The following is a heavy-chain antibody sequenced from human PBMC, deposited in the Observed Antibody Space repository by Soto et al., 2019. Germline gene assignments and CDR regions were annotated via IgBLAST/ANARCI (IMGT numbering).Heavy chain of an antibody. D-gene: IGHD3-10*01. CDR2: IYYSGST. CDR3: ATSHRGDYYYYMDV. Sequence: SETLSLTCTVSGGSISSYYWSWIRQPPGKGLEWIGYIYYSGSTNYNPSLKSRVTISVDTSKNQFSLKLSSVTAADTAVYYCATSHRGDYYYYMDVWGKGTTVTVSS. J-gene: IGHJ6*03. CDR1: GGSISSYY. V-gene: IGHV4-59*01.